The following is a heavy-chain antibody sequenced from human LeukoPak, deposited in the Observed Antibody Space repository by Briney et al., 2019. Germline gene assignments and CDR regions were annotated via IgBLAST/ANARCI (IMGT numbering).Heavy chain of an antibody. V-gene: IGHV3-21*01. J-gene: IGHJ6*03. CDR1: RFTYNYYS. CDR3: ARDREEDYYMDV. D-gene: IGHD3-10*01. CDR2: ISSSSRYI. Sequence: PGGSLRLSCAASRFTYNYYSMNWVRQAPGKGLEWVSSISSSSRYIYYADSVKGRFTISRDNAKNSLYLQMNSLRAEDTAVYYCARDREEDYYMDVWGKGTTSPSP.